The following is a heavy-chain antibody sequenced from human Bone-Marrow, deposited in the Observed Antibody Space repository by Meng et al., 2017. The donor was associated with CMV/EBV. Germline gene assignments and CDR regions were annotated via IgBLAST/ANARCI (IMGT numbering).Heavy chain of an antibody. CDR1: GGSVRSYY. J-gene: IGHJ4*02. CDR3: ARAGGWVSPFDY. CDR2: IYYSGST. D-gene: IGHD6-19*01. V-gene: IGHV4-59*02. Sequence: SETLSLTCTVSGGSVRSYYWSWIRQPPGKGLEWIGNIYYSGSTNYNPSLKSRVTISVDTSKSQFSLKLSSVTAADTAVYYCARAGGWVSPFDYWGQGTLVTVSS.